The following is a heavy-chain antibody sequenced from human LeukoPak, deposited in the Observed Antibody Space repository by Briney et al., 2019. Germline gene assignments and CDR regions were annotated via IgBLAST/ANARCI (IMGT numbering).Heavy chain of an antibody. CDR2: FSSNSSTI. Sequence: QTGGPQRLSCAPSGFTLSRYNKNGAPEARGRGLEGVPYFSSNSSTIYYADSVKGRFTISRDNSKNTLYLQMNSLRAEDTAVYYCALHYGSGFSSPWGSFDYWGQGTLVTVCS. J-gene: IGHJ4*02. CDR3: ALHYGSGFSSPWGSFDY. D-gene: IGHD3-10*01. CDR1: GFTLSRYN. V-gene: IGHV3-48*01.